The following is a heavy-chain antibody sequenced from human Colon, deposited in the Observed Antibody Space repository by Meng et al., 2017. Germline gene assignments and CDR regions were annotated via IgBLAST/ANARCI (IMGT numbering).Heavy chain of an antibody. Sequence: GESLKISCAASGFTVSSNYMSWVRQAPGKGLEWVSVIYSGGSTYYADSVKGRFTISRDNSKNTLYLQMNSLRAEDTAVYYCARAMTYGDYPLDYWGQGTRVT. J-gene: IGHJ4*02. CDR2: IYSGGST. D-gene: IGHD4-17*01. CDR1: GFTVSSNY. V-gene: IGHV3-53*01. CDR3: ARAMTYGDYPLDY.